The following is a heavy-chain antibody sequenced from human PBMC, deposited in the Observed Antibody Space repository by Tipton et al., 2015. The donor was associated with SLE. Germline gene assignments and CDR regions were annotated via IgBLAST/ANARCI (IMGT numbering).Heavy chain of an antibody. CDR1: GFSFSNFN. CDR2: IGFSSVYI. V-gene: IGHV3-21*01. D-gene: IGHD5-18*01. J-gene: IGHJ4*02. Sequence: GSLRLSCAASGFSFSNFNMNWVRQAPGKGLVWVASIGFSSVYIYHADSVKGRFTISRDNAKNSLFLQMDSPRVEDTAVYYCARDGSPHDTVIDYWGQGTLVTVSS. CDR3: ARDGSPHDTVIDY.